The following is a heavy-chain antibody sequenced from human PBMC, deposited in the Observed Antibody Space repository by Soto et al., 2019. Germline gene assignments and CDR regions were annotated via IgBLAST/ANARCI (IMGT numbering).Heavy chain of an antibody. V-gene: IGHV4-34*01. CDR3: AREIGYCSGGSCYRNWFDP. CDR2: INHSGST. J-gene: IGHJ5*02. CDR1: GGSFSGYY. Sequence: QVQLQQWGAGLLKPSETLSLTCAVYGGSFSGYYWSWIRQPPGKGLEWIGEINHSGSTNYNPSLKSRVTISVDTSKNQFSLKLSSVTAADTAVYYCAREIGYCSGGSCYRNWFDPWGQGTLVTVSS. D-gene: IGHD2-15*01.